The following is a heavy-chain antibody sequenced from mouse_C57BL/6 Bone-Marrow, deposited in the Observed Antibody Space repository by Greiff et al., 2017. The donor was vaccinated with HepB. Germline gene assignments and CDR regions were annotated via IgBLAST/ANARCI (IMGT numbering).Heavy chain of an antibody. CDR1: GYTFTSYW. D-gene: IGHD1-1*01. CDR2: IDPSDSYT. V-gene: IGHV1-69*01. J-gene: IGHJ4*01. CDR3: ARDGSSYVRYAMDY. Sequence: QVHVKQPGAELVMPGASVKLSCKASGYTFTSYWMHWVKQRPGQGLEWIGEIDPSDSYTNYNQKFKGKSTLTVDKSSSTAYMQLSSLTSEDSAVYYCARDGSSYVRYAMDYWGQGTSVTVSS.